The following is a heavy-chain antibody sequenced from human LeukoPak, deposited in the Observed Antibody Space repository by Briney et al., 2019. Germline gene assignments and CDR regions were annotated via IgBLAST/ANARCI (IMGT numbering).Heavy chain of an antibody. CDR2: INPNSGGT. V-gene: IGHV1-2*04. CDR3: ARSYSGYDLLFDY. CDR1: GYTFTGYY. Sequence: GASVTVSCKASGYTFTGYYMHWVRQAPGQGLEWMGWINPNSGGTNYAEKFQGWVTMTRDTSISTAYMELSRLRSDDTAVYFCARSYSGYDLLFDYWGQGTLVTVSS. D-gene: IGHD5-12*01. J-gene: IGHJ4*02.